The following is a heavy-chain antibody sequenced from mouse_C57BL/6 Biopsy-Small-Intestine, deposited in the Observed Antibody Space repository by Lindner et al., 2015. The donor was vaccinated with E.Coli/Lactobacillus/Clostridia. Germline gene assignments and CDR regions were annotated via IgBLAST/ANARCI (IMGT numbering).Heavy chain of an antibody. CDR1: GFTFSSSA. CDR3: ARPTMYYFDY. CDR2: ISDGGTYT. J-gene: IGHJ2*01. Sequence: VQLQESGGGLVKPGGSLKLSCAASGFTFSSSAMSWVRQTPEKRLEWVATISDGGTYTYYPDNVKGRFTISRDNAKNNLYLQMSHLKSEDTAMYYCARPTMYYFDYWGQGTTLTVSS. D-gene: IGHD2-10*01. V-gene: IGHV5-4*01.